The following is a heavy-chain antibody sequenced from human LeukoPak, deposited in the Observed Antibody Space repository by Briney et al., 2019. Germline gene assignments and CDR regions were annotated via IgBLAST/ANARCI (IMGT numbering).Heavy chain of an antibody. Sequence: ASVKVSCKASGYTFTGYYMHWVRQAPGQGLEWMGWINPNSGDTKYSQKFQGRVTMTRDTSISTAYMELSRLRSDDTAVYYCARGPLLWFGELLSMSDFDYWGQGTLVTVSS. V-gene: IGHV1-2*02. CDR1: GYTFTGYY. J-gene: IGHJ4*02. CDR2: INPNSGDT. CDR3: ARGPLLWFGELLSMSDFDY. D-gene: IGHD3-10*01.